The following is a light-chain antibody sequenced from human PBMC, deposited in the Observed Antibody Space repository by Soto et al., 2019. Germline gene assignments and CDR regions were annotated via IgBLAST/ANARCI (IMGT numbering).Light chain of an antibody. CDR1: HTISSSY. V-gene: IGKV3-20*01. Sequence: TQSPSSRSASVGDRVTITCRASHTISSSYLAWYQQKPGQAPRLLMYGISRRATGIPDRFSGSGSGTDFTLTITRLEPEDFAVYYCQQYVTSSPRTFGQGTKVDIK. CDR3: QQYVTSSPRT. CDR2: GIS. J-gene: IGKJ1*01.